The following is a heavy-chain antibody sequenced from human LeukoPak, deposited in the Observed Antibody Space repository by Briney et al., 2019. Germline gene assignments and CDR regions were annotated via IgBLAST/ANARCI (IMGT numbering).Heavy chain of an antibody. Sequence: SETLSLTCTVSGGSISSYYWSWIRQPPGKGLEWIGYIYYSGSTNYNPSLKSRVTISVDTSKNQFSLKLSSVTAADTDVYYFARDLLDYYDSSGPYCNWFDPWGQGTMVTVSS. CDR2: IYYSGST. V-gene: IGHV4-59*01. CDR3: ARDLLDYYDSSGPYCNWFDP. CDR1: GGSISSYY. J-gene: IGHJ5*02. D-gene: IGHD3-22*01.